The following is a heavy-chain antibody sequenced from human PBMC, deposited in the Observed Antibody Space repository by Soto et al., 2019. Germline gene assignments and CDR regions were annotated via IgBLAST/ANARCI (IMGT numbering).Heavy chain of an antibody. J-gene: IGHJ3*02. CDR2: INHSGST. Sequence: SETLSLTCAVYGGSFSGYYWSWIRQPPGKGLEWIGEINHSGSTNYNPSLKSRVTISVDTSKNQFSLQLSSVTAADTAVFYCARHHVKRGLVAASGWAFDIWGQGTMVTVSS. CDR1: GGSFSGYY. V-gene: IGHV4-34*01. D-gene: IGHD2-15*01. CDR3: ARHHVKRGLVAASGWAFDI.